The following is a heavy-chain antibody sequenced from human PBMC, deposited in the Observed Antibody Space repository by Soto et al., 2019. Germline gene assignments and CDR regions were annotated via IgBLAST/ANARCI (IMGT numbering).Heavy chain of an antibody. CDR2: ISAYNGNT. V-gene: IGHV1-18*01. CDR1: GYTFTSYG. J-gene: IGHJ5*02. D-gene: IGHD3-3*01. Sequence: ASVKVSCKASGYTFTSYGISWVRQAPGQGLEWMGWISAYNGNTNYAQNLQGRLTMTTDRSTSTAYMELRSLRSDDTAVYYCAREMDLWSGYPFDPWGQGTLVTVSS. CDR3: AREMDLWSGYPFDP.